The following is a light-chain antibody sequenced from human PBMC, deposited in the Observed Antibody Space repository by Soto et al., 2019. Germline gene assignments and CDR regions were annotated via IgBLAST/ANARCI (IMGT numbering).Light chain of an antibody. Sequence: DIQMTQSPSSLSASVGDRVTITCRASQGISMYLAWFQQKPGKVPKLLIYAASTLQSGVPSRFSGSGSGTDFTLTISSLQPEYVATSYCQKYNSAPLTFGGGTKVEIK. CDR3: QKYNSAPLT. V-gene: IGKV1-27*01. CDR2: AAS. CDR1: QGISMY. J-gene: IGKJ4*01.